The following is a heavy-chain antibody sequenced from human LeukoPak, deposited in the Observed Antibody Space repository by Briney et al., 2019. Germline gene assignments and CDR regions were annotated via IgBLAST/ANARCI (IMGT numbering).Heavy chain of an antibody. CDR3: ARDPDYGGNSGGFDY. Sequence: GGSLRLSCAASGFTFSSYWMSWVRQAPGKGLGWVSYISSSSSTIYYADSVKGRFTISRDNAKNSLYLQMNSLRAEDTAVYYCARDPDYGGNSGGFDYWGQGTLVTVSS. D-gene: IGHD4-23*01. V-gene: IGHV3-48*04. CDR2: ISSSSSTI. CDR1: GFTFSSYW. J-gene: IGHJ4*02.